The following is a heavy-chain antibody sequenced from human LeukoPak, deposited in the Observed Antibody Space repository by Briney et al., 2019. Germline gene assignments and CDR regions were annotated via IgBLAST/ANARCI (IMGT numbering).Heavy chain of an antibody. D-gene: IGHD3-22*01. CDR3: AKGLGTRGYHDY. V-gene: IGHV3-23*01. Sequence: PGGSPRLSCAASGFPFSNYAMTWVRQAPGKGLERVSGISDSGDRTYYADSMKGRFTISRDNSKNMLYLQMNSLRVENTALYYCAKGLGTRGYHDYWGQGTLVTVSS. CDR2: ISDSGDRT. J-gene: IGHJ4*02. CDR1: GFPFSNYA.